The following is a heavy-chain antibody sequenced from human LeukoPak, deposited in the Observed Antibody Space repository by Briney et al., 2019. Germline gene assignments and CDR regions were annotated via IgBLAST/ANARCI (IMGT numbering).Heavy chain of an antibody. CDR2: IKQDGSEK. CDR3: AKVTYDFWSGYSDY. V-gene: IGHV3-7*01. D-gene: IGHD3-3*01. CDR1: GFTFSSYW. J-gene: IGHJ4*02. Sequence: GGSLRLSCAASGFTFSSYWMSWVRQAPGKGLEWVANIKQDGSEKYYVDSVKGRFTISRDNAKNSLYLQMNSLRAEDTAVYYCAKVTYDFWSGYSDYWGQGTPVTVSS.